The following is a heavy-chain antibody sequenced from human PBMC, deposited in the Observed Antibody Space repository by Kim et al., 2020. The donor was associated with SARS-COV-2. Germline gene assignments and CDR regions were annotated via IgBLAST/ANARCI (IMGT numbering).Heavy chain of an antibody. D-gene: IGHD3-3*02. CDR1: GYSFANYW. CDR3: ARHSKLASVKVADFDL. V-gene: IGHV5-51*01. CDR2: IFPDDSDT. Sequence: GESLKISCKVSGYSFANYWIVWVRQKPGKGLEWMGTIFPDDSDTRYSPSFEGQVNISADKSITTAYLQWSNLKASDTAMYFCARHSKLASVKVADFDLWGQGTLVTVSS. J-gene: IGHJ4*02.